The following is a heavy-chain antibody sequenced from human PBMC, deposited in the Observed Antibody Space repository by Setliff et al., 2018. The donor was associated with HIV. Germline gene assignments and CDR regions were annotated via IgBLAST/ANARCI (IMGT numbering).Heavy chain of an antibody. J-gene: IGHJ5*02. CDR3: ARDMMYHYDRSGSFGWFGP. Sequence: SETLSLTCTVSGGSISSSSYYWGWIRQPPGKGLEWIGSIYYSGSTYYNPSVKSRVVISVDPSKNQFSLKLTSLTAADTAVYYCARDMMYHYDRSGSFGWFGPWGQGTLVTVSS. CDR2: IYYSGST. V-gene: IGHV4-39*07. D-gene: IGHD3-22*01. CDR1: GGSISSSSYY.